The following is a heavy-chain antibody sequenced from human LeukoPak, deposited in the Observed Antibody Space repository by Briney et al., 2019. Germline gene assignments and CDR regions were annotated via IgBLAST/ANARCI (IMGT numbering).Heavy chain of an antibody. V-gene: IGHV4-34*01. J-gene: IGHJ5*02. D-gene: IGHD3-10*01. CDR1: GGSFSGYY. CDR3: ARGGAYYYGSGSYYPNWFDP. CDR2: INHSGST. Sequence: SETLSLTCAVYGGSFSGYYWSWIRQPPGKGLEWIGEINHSGSTNYNPSLKSRVTISVDTSKNQFSLKLSSVTAADTAAYYCARGGAYYYGSGSYYPNWFDPWGQGTLVTVSS.